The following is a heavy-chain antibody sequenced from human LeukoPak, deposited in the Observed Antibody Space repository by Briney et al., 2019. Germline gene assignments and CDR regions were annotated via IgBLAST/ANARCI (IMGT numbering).Heavy chain of an antibody. CDR3: ARVYEGITMVRGGLYYMDV. J-gene: IGHJ6*03. D-gene: IGHD3-10*01. Sequence: SETLSLTCAVYGGSFSGYYWSWIRQPPGKGLEWIGEINHSGSTNYNPSLKSRVTISVDTSKNQFSLKLSSVTAADTAVYYCARVYEGITMVRGGLYYMDVWGKGTTVTISS. CDR2: INHSGST. V-gene: IGHV4-34*01. CDR1: GGSFSGYY.